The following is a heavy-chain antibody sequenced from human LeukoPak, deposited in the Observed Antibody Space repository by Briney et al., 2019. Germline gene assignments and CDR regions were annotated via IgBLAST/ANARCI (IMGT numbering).Heavy chain of an antibody. CDR3: ARGIHGVFWSGPYYYYMDV. V-gene: IGHV4-39*07. CDR1: SGSISSGSYY. CDR2: INHSGST. J-gene: IGHJ6*03. D-gene: IGHD3-3*01. Sequence: SETLSLTCTVSSGSISSGSYYWSWIRQPPGKGLEWIGEINHSGSTNYNPSLKSRVTISVDTSKNQFSLKLSSVTAADTAVYYCARGIHGVFWSGPYYYYMDVWGKGTTVTVSS.